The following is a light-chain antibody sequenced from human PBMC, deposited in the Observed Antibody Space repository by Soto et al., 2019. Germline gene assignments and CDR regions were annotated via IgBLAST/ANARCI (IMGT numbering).Light chain of an antibody. V-gene: IGKV3-20*01. CDR3: QQYVSSPWA. CDR1: QSVSSTF. Sequence: EIGLAQSPVTLSFSPGESASLSCRASQSVSSTFLAWYQQKAGQAPRLLIYGASSRATGIPDRFSGSGSGTDFTLTISRLEPEDFAVYYCQQYVSSPWAFGQGTKVDIK. CDR2: GAS. J-gene: IGKJ1*01.